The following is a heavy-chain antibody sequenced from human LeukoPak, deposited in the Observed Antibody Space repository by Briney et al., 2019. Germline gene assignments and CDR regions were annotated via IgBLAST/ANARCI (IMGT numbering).Heavy chain of an antibody. CDR1: GFTFSSYG. J-gene: IGHJ4*02. Sequence: GGSLGLSCAASGFTFSSYGMGWVRQAPGKGLEWVSAITGSDTYYADSVRGRFTISRDNSKNTLYLQMNSLRAEDTAVYYCAKRVGSYGHFDYWGQGTLVTVSS. CDR3: AKRVGSYGHFDY. D-gene: IGHD5-18*01. V-gene: IGHV3-23*01. CDR2: ITGSDT.